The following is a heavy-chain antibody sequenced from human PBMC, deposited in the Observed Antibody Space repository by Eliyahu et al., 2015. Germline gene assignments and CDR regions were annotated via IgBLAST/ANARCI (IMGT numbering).Heavy chain of an antibody. CDR1: GVLLSAEF. J-gene: IGHJ4*02. CDR2: IFSTGAS. V-gene: IGHV4-34*02. Sequence: QVQLQQWGAGLLKPSETLSXPCGVSGVLLSAEFWTWIRQSPARGFEWIGDIFSTGASAYSPSLGSRVGISLDTSKNQISLRLRSVTAADTGTYYCVRGRGADFWGPGTQVTVS. CDR3: VRGRGADF.